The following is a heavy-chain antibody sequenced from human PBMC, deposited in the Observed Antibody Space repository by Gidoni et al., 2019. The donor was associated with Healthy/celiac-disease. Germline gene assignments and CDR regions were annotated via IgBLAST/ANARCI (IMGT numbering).Heavy chain of an antibody. CDR3: ARDLGWGNYFDY. Sequence: QLQLQESGPGLVKPSETLSLTCTGSGGSISSSSYYWGWLRQPPGKGLEWIGSIYYSGSTYYNPSLKSRVTISVDTSKNQFSLKLSSVTAADTAVYYCARDLGWGNYFDYWGQGTLVTVSS. CDR2: IYYSGST. J-gene: IGHJ4*02. V-gene: IGHV4-39*07. D-gene: IGHD7-27*01. CDR1: GGSISSSSYY.